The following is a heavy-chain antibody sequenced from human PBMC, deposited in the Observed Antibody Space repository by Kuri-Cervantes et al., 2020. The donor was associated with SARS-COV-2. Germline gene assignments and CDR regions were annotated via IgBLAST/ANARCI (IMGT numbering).Heavy chain of an antibody. Sequence: SETLSLTCTVSGGSISSSSYYWSWIRQPPGKGLEWIGYIYYSGSTNYNPSLKSRVTISVDTSKNQFSLKLSSVTAADTAVYYCARDSSGYYYYGVDVWGQGTTVTVSS. CDR1: GGSISSSSYY. J-gene: IGHJ6*02. D-gene: IGHD3-3*01. V-gene: IGHV4-61*01. CDR3: ARDSSGYYYYGVDV. CDR2: IYYSGST.